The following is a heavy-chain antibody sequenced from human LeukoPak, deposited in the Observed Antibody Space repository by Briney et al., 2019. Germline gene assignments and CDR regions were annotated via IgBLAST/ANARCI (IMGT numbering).Heavy chain of an antibody. CDR2: ISGSGGST. Sequence: GGTLRLSCAASGFTFSSYTMSWVRQSPGKGLEWVSAISGSGGSTYYADSVKGRFTISRDNSKNTLYLQMNSLRAEDTAVYYCAKVDYDNPFDYWGQGTLVTVSS. J-gene: IGHJ4*02. CDR1: GFTFSSYT. D-gene: IGHD3-22*01. V-gene: IGHV3-23*01. CDR3: AKVDYDNPFDY.